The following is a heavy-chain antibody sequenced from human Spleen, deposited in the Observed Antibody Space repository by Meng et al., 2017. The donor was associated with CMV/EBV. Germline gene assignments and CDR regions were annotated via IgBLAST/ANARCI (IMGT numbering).Heavy chain of an antibody. D-gene: IGHD2-21*01. CDR1: GFTVSSNY. CDR2: IYSGGST. V-gene: IGHV3-53*01. CDR3: ASPRGCGGDCYRDV. J-gene: IGHJ6*02. Sequence: GGSLRLSCAASGFTVSSNYMSWVRQAPGKGLEWVSVIYSGGSTYYADSVKGRFTISRDNSKNTLYLQMNSLRAEDTAVYYCASPRGCGGDCYRDVWGQGTTVTVSS.